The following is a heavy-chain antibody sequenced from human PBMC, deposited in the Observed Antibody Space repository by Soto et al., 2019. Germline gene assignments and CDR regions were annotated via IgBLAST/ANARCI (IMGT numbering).Heavy chain of an antibody. Sequence: GGTLRPSCAETGFTFSSDGIRRVRQSPGKGLEWVAVIWYDGSNKYYADSVKGRFTISRDNSKNTLYLQMNSLRAEDTAVYYCARDLVVKGRNYYYYGMDVWGQGATVTVSS. CDR2: IWYDGSNK. D-gene: IGHD2-2*01. CDR3: ARDLVVKGRNYYYYGMDV. CDR1: GFTFSSDG. J-gene: IGHJ6*02. V-gene: IGHV3-33*01.